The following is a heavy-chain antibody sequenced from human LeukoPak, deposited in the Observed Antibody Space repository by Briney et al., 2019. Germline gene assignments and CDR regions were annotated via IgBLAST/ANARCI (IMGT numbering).Heavy chain of an antibody. CDR1: GFTFSSYG. V-gene: IGHV3-30*02. D-gene: IGHD4-17*01. CDR3: ARGRDYGDYAWDY. J-gene: IGHJ4*02. CDR2: IRYDGSIK. Sequence: PGGSLRLSCAASGFTFSSYGMHWVRQAPGKGLEWVAFIRYDGSIKYYADSVKGRFTISRDNSKNTLYLQMDSLRAEDTAVYYCARGRDYGDYAWDYWGQGTLVTVSS.